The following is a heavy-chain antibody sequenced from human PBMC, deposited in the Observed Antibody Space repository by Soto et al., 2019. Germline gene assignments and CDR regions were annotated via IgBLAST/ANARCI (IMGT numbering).Heavy chain of an antibody. V-gene: IGHV4-31*03. CDR1: GGSISSGGYY. Sequence: SETLSLTCTVSGGSISSGGYYWSWIRQHPGKGLEWIGYIYYSGSTYYNPSLKSRVTISVDTSKNQFSLKLSSVTAADTAVYYCARELEAATPSHWFDPWGQGTLVTVSS. CDR2: IYYSGST. CDR3: ARELEAATPSHWFDP. D-gene: IGHD2-15*01. J-gene: IGHJ5*02.